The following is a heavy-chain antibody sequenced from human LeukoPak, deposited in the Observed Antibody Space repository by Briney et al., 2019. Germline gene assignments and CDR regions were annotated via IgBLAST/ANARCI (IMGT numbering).Heavy chain of an antibody. D-gene: IGHD1-26*01. V-gene: IGHV4-34*01. J-gene: IGHJ4*02. Sequence: SETLSLTCAVYGGSFSGYYWSWIRQPPGKGLEWIGEINHSGSTNYNPSLKSRVTISVDTSKNQFSLKLSSVTAADTGAYYCARGSGSYYGIDYWGQGTLVTVSS. CDR2: INHSGST. CDR3: ARGSGSYYGIDY. CDR1: GGSFSGYY.